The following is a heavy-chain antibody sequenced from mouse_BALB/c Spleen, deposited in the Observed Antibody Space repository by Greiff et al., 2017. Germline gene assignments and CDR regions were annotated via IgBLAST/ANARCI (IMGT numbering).Heavy chain of an antibody. Sequence: VQLQQSGAELVRPGALVKLSCKASGFNIKDYYMHWVKQRPEQGLEWIGWIDPENGDTEYAPKFQGKATMTADTSSNTAYLQLSSLTSEDTAVYYCNAGGNYNYAMDYWGQGTSVTVSS. CDR2: IDPENGDT. J-gene: IGHJ4*01. CDR3: NAGGNYNYAMDY. V-gene: IGHV14-4*02. D-gene: IGHD2-1*01. CDR1: GFNIKDYY.